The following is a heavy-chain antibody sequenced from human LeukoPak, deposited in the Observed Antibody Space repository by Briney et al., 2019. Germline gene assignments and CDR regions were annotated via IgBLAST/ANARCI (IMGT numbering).Heavy chain of an antibody. Sequence: PGGSLRLSCAASGFTFSSYGMHWVRQAPGKGLEWVAYIQYDGSNEQYAHSVKGRFRISRDSSKNILYLQMNSLRAEDTAGYYCAKDRCSNGIGCYYYYMDVWGKGTTVTISS. V-gene: IGHV3-30*02. CDR2: IQYDGSNE. J-gene: IGHJ6*03. CDR1: GFTFSSYG. D-gene: IGHD2-8*01. CDR3: AKDRCSNGIGCYYYYMDV.